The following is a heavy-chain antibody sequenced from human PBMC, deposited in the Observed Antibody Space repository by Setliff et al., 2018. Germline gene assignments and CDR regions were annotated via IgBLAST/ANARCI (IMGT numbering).Heavy chain of an antibody. V-gene: IGHV1-24*01. CDR3: ARDPGYSSSSAAFDI. CDR2: FAPEVGEI. CDR1: GYSLKDSS. Sequence: GASVKVSCKVSGYSLKDSSMHWVRQVPGKGLEWMGGFAPEVGEIIYAQEFQGRVTMTADTSTDTAYMQVSGLRSEDTAVYFCARDPGYSSSSAAFDIWGQGTMVTVSS. D-gene: IGHD6-6*01. J-gene: IGHJ3*02.